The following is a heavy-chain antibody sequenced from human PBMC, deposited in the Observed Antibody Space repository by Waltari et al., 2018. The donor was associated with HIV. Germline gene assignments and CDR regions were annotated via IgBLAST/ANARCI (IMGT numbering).Heavy chain of an antibody. CDR2: MSYGGTNT. V-gene: IGHV3-30*18. Sequence: QVQLVESGGGVVQPGRSLRLSCAASGFIFSSFGMHWVRQAPGKGLEWVAVMSYGGTNTYYADSVKGRFTISRDNSKNTLYLQMNSLRAEDTAVYYCAKDRGGLTFLSGYTFDYWGQGTLVTVSS. D-gene: IGHD3-3*02. CDR1: GFIFSSFG. CDR3: AKDRGGLTFLSGYTFDY. J-gene: IGHJ4*02.